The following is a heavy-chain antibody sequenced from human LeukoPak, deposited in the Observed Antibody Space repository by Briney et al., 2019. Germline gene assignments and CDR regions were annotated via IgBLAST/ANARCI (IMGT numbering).Heavy chain of an antibody. CDR3: ARDLTYYDFWSGYYTGMGLYDY. J-gene: IGHJ4*02. V-gene: IGHV4-30-4*08. D-gene: IGHD3-3*01. Sequence: PSETLSLTCTVSGGSISSGDYYWRWLRQPPGKGLEWIGYIYYSGSTYYNPSLKSRVTISVDTSKNQFSLKLSSVTAADTAVYYCARDLTYYDFWSGYYTGMGLYDYWGQGTLVTVSS. CDR1: GGSISSGDYY. CDR2: IYYSGST.